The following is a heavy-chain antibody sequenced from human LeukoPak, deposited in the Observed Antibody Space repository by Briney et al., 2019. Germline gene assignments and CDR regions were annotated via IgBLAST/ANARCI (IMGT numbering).Heavy chain of an antibody. CDR3: ARGPSIAAPGDKFDY. CDR2: ISYDGSNK. Sequence: GGSLRLSCAASGFTFSSYAMHWVRQAPGKGLEWVAVISYDGSNKYYADSVKGRFTISRDNSKNTVYLQMNSLRGEDTALYRCARGPSIAAPGDKFDYWGQGTLVTVSS. J-gene: IGHJ4*02. D-gene: IGHD6-13*01. V-gene: IGHV3-30-3*01. CDR1: GFTFSSYA.